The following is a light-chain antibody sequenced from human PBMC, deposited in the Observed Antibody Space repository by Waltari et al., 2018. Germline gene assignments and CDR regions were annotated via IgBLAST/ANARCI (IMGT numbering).Light chain of an antibody. CDR1: QSVNSD. J-gene: IGKJ2*01. CDR2: GAS. CDR3: QQYNKWPLT. V-gene: IGKV3-15*01. Sequence: EIVMTQSPATLSLSPGERATLSCRTSQSVNSDLAWYQQKPGQAPSLLIYGASTRATGVPLRFSGSGSGAEFTLTISSLQSEDLAIYHCQQYNKWPLTFGQGTKLEIK.